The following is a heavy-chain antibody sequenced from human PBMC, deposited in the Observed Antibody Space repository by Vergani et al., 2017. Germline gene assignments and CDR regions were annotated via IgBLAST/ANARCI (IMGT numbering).Heavy chain of an antibody. V-gene: IGHV3-23*01. J-gene: IGHJ6*02. CDR2: ISVSGGST. CDR3: AKVPDPYYYDGMDV. D-gene: IGHD1-14*01. CDR1: GFTFSSYA. Sequence: EVHLLESGGGQVEAGGSLRLSCVASGFTFSSYAMSWVRQAPGKGLEWVSAISVSGGSTYYADSVKGRFTISRDNSKNTLYLQMNSLRAEDTAVYYCAKVPDPYYYDGMDVWGQGTTVTVSS.